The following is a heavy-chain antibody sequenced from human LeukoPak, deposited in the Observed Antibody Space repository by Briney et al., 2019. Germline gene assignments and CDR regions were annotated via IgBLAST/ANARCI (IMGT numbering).Heavy chain of an antibody. V-gene: IGHV3-30*03. CDR3: ARGIFGVVVDAFDI. D-gene: IGHD3-3*01. CDR1: GFTFSSYG. J-gene: IGHJ3*02. CDR2: ISYDGSNK. Sequence: GRSLRLSCAASGFTFSSYGMHWVRQAPGKGLEWVAVISYDGSNKYYADSVKGRFTISRDNSKNTLYLQMNSLRAEDTAVYYCARGIFGVVVDAFDIWGQGTMVTVSS.